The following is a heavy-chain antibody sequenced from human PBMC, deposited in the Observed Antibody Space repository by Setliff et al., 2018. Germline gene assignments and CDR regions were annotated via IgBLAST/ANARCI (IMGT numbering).Heavy chain of an antibody. D-gene: IGHD2-2*03. V-gene: IGHV3-7*01. CDR2: IKQDGSEK. J-gene: IGHJ3*02. CDR1: GFTFSSYW. CDR3: ARDLGCYSSVGCRDAFDI. Sequence: GSLRLSCAASGFTFSSYWMSWVRQAPGKGLEWVANIKQDGSEKYYVDSVKGRFTISRDNAKNSLYLQMNSLRAEDTALYYCARDLGCYSSVGCRDAFDIWGQGTMVTVSS.